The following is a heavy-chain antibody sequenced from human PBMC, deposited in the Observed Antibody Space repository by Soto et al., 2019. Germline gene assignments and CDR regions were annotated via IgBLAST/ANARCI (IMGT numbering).Heavy chain of an antibody. V-gene: IGHV1-18*01. Sequence: ASVKVSCKTSGYTFSNYGITWVRQAPGQPLEWLGWISLYSDGTNYAQKFQGRVSMTTDTSTTTAYMELRSLRSDDTAVFYCARVVPGAEAWFGPWGQGTLVTVSS. CDR3: ARVVPGAEAWFGP. J-gene: IGHJ5*02. D-gene: IGHD2-2*01. CDR2: ISLYSDGT. CDR1: GYTFSNYG.